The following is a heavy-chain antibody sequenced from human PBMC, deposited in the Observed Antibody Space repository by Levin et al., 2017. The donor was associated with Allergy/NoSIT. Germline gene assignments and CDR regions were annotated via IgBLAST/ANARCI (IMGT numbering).Heavy chain of an antibody. D-gene: IGHD6-6*01. CDR3: TRGSGSSSSGLGY. V-gene: IGHV1-18*01. CDR1: GYTFTNYD. J-gene: IGHJ4*02. CDR2: ISGFNGNT. Sequence: GESLKISCKASGYTFTNYDISWVRQAPGQGLEWVGWISGFNGNTNYAQKVQDRVTMTTDTSTSTAYMELTSLRSDDTAVYFCTRGSGSSSSGLGYWGQGTLVTVSS.